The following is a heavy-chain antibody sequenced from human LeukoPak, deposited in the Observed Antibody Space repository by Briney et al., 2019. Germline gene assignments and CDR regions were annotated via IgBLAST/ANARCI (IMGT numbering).Heavy chain of an antibody. CDR1: GGSFSGYY. CDR2: INHSGST. Sequence: PSETLSLTCAVYGGSFSGYYWSWIRQPPGKGLEWIGEINHSGSTNYNPSLKSRVTISVDTSKNQFSLKLSSVTAADTAVYCCARPAPYYYGSGSYYNRRYDYWGQGTLVTVSS. D-gene: IGHD3-10*01. J-gene: IGHJ4*02. V-gene: IGHV4-34*01. CDR3: ARPAPYYYGSGSYYNRRYDY.